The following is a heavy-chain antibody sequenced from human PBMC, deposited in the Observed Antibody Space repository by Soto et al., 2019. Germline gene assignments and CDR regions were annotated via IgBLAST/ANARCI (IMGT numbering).Heavy chain of an antibody. Sequence: QVQLQESGPGLVKPSQTLSLTCTVSGGSISSGDYYWSWIRQPPGKGLEWIGYTYYSGSTYYNPSLMSRVTISVDTSKNQFSLKLSSVTAADTAVYYCARGGGYDSSGYYRTYDYWGQGTLVTVSS. D-gene: IGHD3-22*01. CDR3: ARGGGYDSSGYYRTYDY. CDR2: TYYSGST. CDR1: GGSISSGDYY. V-gene: IGHV4-30-4*01. J-gene: IGHJ4*02.